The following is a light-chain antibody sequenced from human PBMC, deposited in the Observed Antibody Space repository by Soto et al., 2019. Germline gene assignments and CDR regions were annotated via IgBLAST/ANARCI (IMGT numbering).Light chain of an antibody. CDR1: QSLGTW. J-gene: IGKJ4*01. CDR2: DVS. CDR3: QQYFSYPLT. V-gene: IGKV1-5*01. Sequence: DIQMTQSPSTLSASVGDRVIITCRASQSLGTWSAWYQQKPGTAPVLLIYDVSRLESGAPSRFSGRGSGTEFTLTISSLQPDDFATYYCQQYFSYPLTFGGGTKVEIK.